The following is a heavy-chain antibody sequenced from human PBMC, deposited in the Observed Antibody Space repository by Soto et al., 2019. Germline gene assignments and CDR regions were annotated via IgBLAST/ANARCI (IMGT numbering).Heavy chain of an antibody. Sequence: QITLKESGPPLVKPTQTLTLTCTFSGFSLSTSGVGVGWIRQPPGKALEWLALIYWDDDKRYSPSLKSRPTITKHTSKNQVVLTITNMDPVDTATYYCALTYYGSGSYYNVGWFVPWGQGTLVTVSS. CDR3: ALTYYGSGSYYNVGWFVP. D-gene: IGHD3-10*01. CDR2: IYWDDDK. V-gene: IGHV2-5*02. CDR1: GFSLSTSGVG. J-gene: IGHJ5*02.